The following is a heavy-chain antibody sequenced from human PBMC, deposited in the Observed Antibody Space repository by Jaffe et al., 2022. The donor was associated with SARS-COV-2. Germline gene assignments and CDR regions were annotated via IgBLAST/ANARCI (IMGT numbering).Heavy chain of an antibody. V-gene: IGHV4-39*01. CDR1: GGSISSSSYY. D-gene: IGHD3-22*01. CDR3: VGSSGYYDIRLYYFDY. J-gene: IGHJ4*02. CDR2: IYYSGST. Sequence: QLQLQESGPGLVKPSETLSLTCTVSGGSISSSSYYWGWIRQPPGKGLEWIGSIYYSGSTYYNPSLKSRVTISVDTSKNQFSLKLSSVTAADTAVYYCVGSSGYYDIRLYYFDYWGQGTLVTVSS.